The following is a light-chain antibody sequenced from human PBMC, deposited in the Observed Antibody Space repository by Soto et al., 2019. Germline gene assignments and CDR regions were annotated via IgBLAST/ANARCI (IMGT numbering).Light chain of an antibody. CDR3: QQYDSSPRT. CDR2: VAS. Sequence: EIVLTQSPGTLSLSTGERATLSCRASQSVSSNYLAWYQQKPGQAPRLLIYVASSRATGIPDRFGGSGSGKDFTLTISRLEPEDFAVYHCQQYDSSPRTFGQGTKVEIK. V-gene: IGKV3-20*01. J-gene: IGKJ1*01. CDR1: QSVSSNY.